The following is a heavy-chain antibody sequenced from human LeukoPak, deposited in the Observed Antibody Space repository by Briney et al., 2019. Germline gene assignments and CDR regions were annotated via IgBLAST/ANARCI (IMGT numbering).Heavy chain of an antibody. CDR2: ISYDGSNK. CDR3: AKDWDIVVVVAATLIDY. CDR1: GFTFSSYG. Sequence: GRSLRLSCAASGFTFSSYGMHWVRQAPGKGLEWVAVISYDGSNKYYADSVKGRFTISRDNSKNTLYLQMNSLRAEDTAVYYSAKDWDIVVVVAATLIDYWGQGTLVTVSS. J-gene: IGHJ4*02. D-gene: IGHD2-15*01. V-gene: IGHV3-30*18.